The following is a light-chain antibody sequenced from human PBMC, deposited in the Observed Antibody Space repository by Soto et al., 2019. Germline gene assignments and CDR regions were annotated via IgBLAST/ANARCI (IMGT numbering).Light chain of an antibody. CDR3: SSYTTRVALGVR. CDR2: DVT. Sequence: QSALTQPASVSGSPGQSITISCTGTSTEVGSYNYVCWFQQYPGKAPKLIIYDVTNRPSGVSNRFSGSKSGTTASLTISGLQPADEADYYCSSYTTRVALGVRFGGGTQLTVL. V-gene: IGLV2-14*03. CDR1: STEVGSYNY. J-gene: IGLJ2*01.